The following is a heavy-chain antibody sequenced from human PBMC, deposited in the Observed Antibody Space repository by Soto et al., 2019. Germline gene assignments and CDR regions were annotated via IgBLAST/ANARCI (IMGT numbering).Heavy chain of an antibody. Sequence: PGGSLRLSCAASGFTFSSYSMNWVRQAPGKGLEWVSSISSSSSYIYYADSVKGRFTISRDNAKNSLYLQMNSLRAGDTAVYYCARDRLYYGSGFDYWGQGTLVTVSS. D-gene: IGHD3-10*01. CDR2: ISSSSSYI. CDR3: ARDRLYYGSGFDY. CDR1: GFTFSSYS. V-gene: IGHV3-21*01. J-gene: IGHJ4*02.